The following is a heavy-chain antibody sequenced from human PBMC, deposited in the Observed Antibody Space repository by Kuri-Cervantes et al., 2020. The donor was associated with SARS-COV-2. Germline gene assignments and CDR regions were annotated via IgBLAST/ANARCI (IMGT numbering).Heavy chain of an antibody. D-gene: IGHD6-13*01. J-gene: IGHJ4*02. CDR1: GGSISSYY. CDR2: IYYSGST. CDR3: ARRAAAGTILLDY. Sequence: SETLSLTCTVSGGSISSYYWGWIRQPPGEGLEWIGSIYYSGSTYYNPSLKSRVTISVDTSKNQFSLNLSSVTAADTAVYYCARRAAAGTILLDYWGQGTLVTVSS. V-gene: IGHV4-39*01.